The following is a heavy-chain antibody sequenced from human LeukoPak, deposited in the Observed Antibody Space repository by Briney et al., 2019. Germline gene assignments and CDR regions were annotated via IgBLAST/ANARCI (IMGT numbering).Heavy chain of an antibody. CDR3: ARGDRQWLVGVFDY. D-gene: IGHD6-19*01. V-gene: IGHV3-7*01. J-gene: IGHJ4*02. CDR1: GFTFSSYW. Sequence: PGGSLRLSCAASGFTFSSYWMSWVRQAPGKGLEWVANIKQDGSEKYYVDSVKGRFTISRDNAKNSLYLQMNSLRAEDTAVYYCARGDRQWLVGVFDYWGQGTLVTASS. CDR2: IKQDGSEK.